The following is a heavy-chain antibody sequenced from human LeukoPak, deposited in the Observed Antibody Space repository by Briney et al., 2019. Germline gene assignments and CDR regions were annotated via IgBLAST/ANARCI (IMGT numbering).Heavy chain of an antibody. CDR1: GFTFSSYA. Sequence: PGGSLRLSCAASGFTFSSYAMHWVRQASGKGLEWVAVISYDGSNKYYADSVKGRFTISRDNSKNTLYLQMNSLRAEDTAVYYCARVNDYYYGSGSYLAEDYWGQGTLVTVSS. CDR3: ARVNDYYYGSGSYLAEDY. CDR2: ISYDGSNK. D-gene: IGHD3-10*01. J-gene: IGHJ4*02. V-gene: IGHV3-30*04.